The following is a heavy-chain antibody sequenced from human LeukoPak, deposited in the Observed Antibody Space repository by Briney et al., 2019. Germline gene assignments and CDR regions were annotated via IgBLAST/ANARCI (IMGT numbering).Heavy chain of an antibody. J-gene: IGHJ4*02. D-gene: IGHD6-25*01. CDR1: GLTFSSNW. CDR2: INSDGSST. Sequence: PGGSLRLSCATSGLTFSSNWMHWVRQAPGKGLVWVSRINSDGSSTIYADSVKGRFTISRDNAKNTLYLQMNSLRAEDTAVYYCSTRRGGSPGDYWGQGALVTVSS. CDR3: STRRGGSPGDY. V-gene: IGHV3-74*01.